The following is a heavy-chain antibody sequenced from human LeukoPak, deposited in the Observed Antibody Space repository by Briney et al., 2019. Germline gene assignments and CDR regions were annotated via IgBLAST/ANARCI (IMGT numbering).Heavy chain of an antibody. V-gene: IGHV3-64*04. CDR3: AKQGFGC. Sequence: GGSLRPSCSASGFTFSSYAMHWVRQAPGKGLEYVSAISSNGGSTYYADSVKGRFTISRDNSKNTMYLQMNSLRAEDTAVYYCAKQGFGCWGQGTLVTVSS. CDR2: ISSNGGST. J-gene: IGHJ4*02. D-gene: IGHD1/OR15-1a*01. CDR1: GFTFSSYA.